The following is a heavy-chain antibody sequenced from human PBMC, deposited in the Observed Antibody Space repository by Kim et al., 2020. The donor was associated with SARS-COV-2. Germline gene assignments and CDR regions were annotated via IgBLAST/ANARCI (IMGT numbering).Heavy chain of an antibody. V-gene: IGHV3-13*01. D-gene: IGHD3-10*01. J-gene: IGHJ4*02. CDR2: T. CDR3: ARGGGSGSYDY. Sequence: TYYPGSVKGRFTISRENAKNSLYLQMTSLRAGDTAVYYCARGGGSGSYDYWGQGTLVTVSS.